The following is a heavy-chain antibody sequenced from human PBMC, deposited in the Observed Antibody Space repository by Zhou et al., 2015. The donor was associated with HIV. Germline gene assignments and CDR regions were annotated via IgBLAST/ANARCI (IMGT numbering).Heavy chain of an antibody. CDR2: LGGSGTST. V-gene: IGHV3-NL1*01. D-gene: IGHD6-19*01. J-gene: IGHJ3*02. CDR3: AMRQWLHLSHDTFDI. Sequence: QVQLVESGGGVVQPGRSLRLSCAASGFTFTNYAMHWVRQAPGKGLEWVSSVLGGSGTSTRYADSVKGRFTISRDKSKNTVYLQMNSLRAEDTAVYHCAMRQWLHLSHDTFDIWGQGTMVTVSS. CDR1: GFTFTNYA.